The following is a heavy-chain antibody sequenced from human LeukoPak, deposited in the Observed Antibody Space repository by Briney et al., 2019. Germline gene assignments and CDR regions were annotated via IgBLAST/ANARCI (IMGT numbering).Heavy chain of an antibody. CDR1: GGSISSYH. D-gene: IGHD6-19*01. J-gene: IGHJ4*02. V-gene: IGHV4-59*01. CDR2: IYYSGST. CDR3: ARAGSSGWPGHFDY. Sequence: SETLSLTCTVSGGSISSYHWSWIRQPPGKGLEWIGYIYYSGSTNYNPSLKSRVTISVDTSKNQFSLKLSSVTAADTAVYYCARAGSSGWPGHFDYWGQGTLVTVSS.